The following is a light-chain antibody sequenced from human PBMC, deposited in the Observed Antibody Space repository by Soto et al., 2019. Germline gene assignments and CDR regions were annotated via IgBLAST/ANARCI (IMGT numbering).Light chain of an antibody. CDR3: QSYDSRLSGVI. CDR2: IND. Sequence: QSVLTQPPSVSGAPGQRVTISCTGGTSNIGSDYGVHWYQQLPGRAPRLLIYINDKRPSGVPDRFPGSKSGTSASLAITGLQAEDEADYYCQSYDSRLSGVIFGGGTQLTVL. CDR1: TSNIGSDYG. J-gene: IGLJ2*01. V-gene: IGLV1-40*01.